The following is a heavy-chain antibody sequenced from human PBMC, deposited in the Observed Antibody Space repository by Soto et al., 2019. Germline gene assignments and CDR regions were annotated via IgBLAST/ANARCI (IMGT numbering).Heavy chain of an antibody. Sequence: GGSLRLSCAASGFTFSSYGMHWVRQAPGKGLEWVAVISYDGSNKYYADSVKGRFTISRDNSKNTLYLQMNSLRAEDTAVYYCAKDSSSGSYWGDNWFDPWGQGTLVTVSS. D-gene: IGHD1-26*01. CDR1: GFTFSSYG. J-gene: IGHJ5*02. CDR2: ISYDGSNK. CDR3: AKDSSSGSYWGDNWFDP. V-gene: IGHV3-30*18.